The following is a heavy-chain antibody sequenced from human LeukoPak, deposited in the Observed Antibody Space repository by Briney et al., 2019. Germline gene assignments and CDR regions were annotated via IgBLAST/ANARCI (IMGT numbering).Heavy chain of an antibody. Sequence: GGSLRLSCAASGFTFSSYDMHWVRQATGEGLEWVSAIGTAGDTYYPGSVKGRFTISRENAKNSLYFQMNSLRAGDTAVYYCARVLGATKSGYFDLWGRGTLVTVSS. CDR3: ARVLGATKSGYFDL. CDR2: IGTAGDT. CDR1: GFTFSSYD. V-gene: IGHV3-13*01. D-gene: IGHD1-26*01. J-gene: IGHJ2*01.